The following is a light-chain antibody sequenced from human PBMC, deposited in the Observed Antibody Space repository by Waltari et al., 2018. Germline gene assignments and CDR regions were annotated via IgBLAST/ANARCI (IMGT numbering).Light chain of an antibody. CDR1: QSVLYSSKNRNY. J-gene: IGKJ1*01. V-gene: IGKV4-1*01. CDR2: WES. Sequence: DIVMTQSPDSLAVSLGERATINCKSSQSVLYSSKNRNYLAWYQKKPGQPPKLLIYWESTREYGVPDRFSGRGSVTDFTRAISSLQAEDAAVYYCQQYYSTPPTFGQGTKVEIK. CDR3: QQYYSTPPT.